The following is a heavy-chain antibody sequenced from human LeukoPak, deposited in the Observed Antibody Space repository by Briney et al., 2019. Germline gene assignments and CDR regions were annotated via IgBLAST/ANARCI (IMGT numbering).Heavy chain of an antibody. CDR1: GGSISSYY. V-gene: IGHV4-59*01. CDR3: ARYVWGSYPTFEDY. J-gene: IGHJ4*02. CDR2: IYYSGST. D-gene: IGHD3-16*02. Sequence: SETLSLTCTVSGGSISSYYWSWIRQPPGRGLEWIGYIYYSGSTNYNPSLKSRVTISVDTSKNQFSLKLSSVTAADTAVYYCARYVWGSYPTFEDYWGQGTLVTVSS.